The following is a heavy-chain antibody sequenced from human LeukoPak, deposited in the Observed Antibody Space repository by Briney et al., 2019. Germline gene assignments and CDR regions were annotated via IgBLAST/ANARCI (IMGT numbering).Heavy chain of an antibody. J-gene: IGHJ6*03. CDR2: IYYSGTT. D-gene: IGHD3-9*01. V-gene: IGHV4-39*07. CDR3: ARVQSQLTLGYYYYYMDV. CDR1: GGSVNSRSDY. Sequence: SETLSLTCTVSGGSVNSRSDYWAWIRQPPGKGLEWIGSIYYSGTTYYNPSLKSRVTISEDTSKNEFSLNVSSVTAADTAVYYCARVQSQLTLGYYYYYMDVWGKGTTVTVSS.